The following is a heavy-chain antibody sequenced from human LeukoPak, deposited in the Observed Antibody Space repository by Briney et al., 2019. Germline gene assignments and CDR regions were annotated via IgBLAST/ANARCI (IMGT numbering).Heavy chain of an antibody. Sequence: ASVKVSCKASGGTFSSYAISWVRQAPGQGLEWMGRIIPIFGTANYAQKFQGRVTITTDESTSTAYMERSSLRSEDTAVYYCAREGPNYYGSGSPRSDYWGQGTLVTVSS. J-gene: IGHJ4*02. D-gene: IGHD3-10*01. V-gene: IGHV1-69*05. CDR2: IIPIFGTA. CDR3: AREGPNYYGSGSPRSDY. CDR1: GGTFSSYA.